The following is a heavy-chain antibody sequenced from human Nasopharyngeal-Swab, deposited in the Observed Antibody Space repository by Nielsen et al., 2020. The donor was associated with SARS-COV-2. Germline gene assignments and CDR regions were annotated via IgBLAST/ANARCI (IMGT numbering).Heavy chain of an antibody. CDR3: AWRDCSGTRCYAYTPSNSGVYHYYYMDV. CDR1: GFTFNNYN. CDR2: ISSSSSYI. D-gene: IGHD2-2*01. J-gene: IGHJ6*03. V-gene: IGHV3-21*03. Sequence: GESLKISCAASGFTFNNYNFNWVRQAPGKGLEWVSSISSSSSYIYYADSVKGRFTISRDNAKNSLYLQMNSLRAEDTGVYFCAWRDCSGTRCYAYTPSNSGVYHYYYMDVWGKGTTVTVSS.